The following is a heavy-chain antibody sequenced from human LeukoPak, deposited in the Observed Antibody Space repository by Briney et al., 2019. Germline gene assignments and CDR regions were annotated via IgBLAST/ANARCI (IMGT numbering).Heavy chain of an antibody. V-gene: IGHV1-69*13. D-gene: IGHD3-22*01. CDR1: GGTFSSYA. Sequence: VASVKVSCKASGGTFSSYAISWVRQAPGQGLEWMGGIIPIFGTANYAQKFQGRVTITADESTSTAYMELSRLRSEDSAVYYCARSGAKPTYYYDSSGYYPSPEYFQHWGQGTLVTVSS. CDR3: ARSGAKPTYYYDSSGYYPSPEYFQH. J-gene: IGHJ1*01. CDR2: IIPIFGTA.